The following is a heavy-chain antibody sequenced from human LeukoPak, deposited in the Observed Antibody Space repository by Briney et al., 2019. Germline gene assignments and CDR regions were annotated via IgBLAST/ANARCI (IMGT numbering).Heavy chain of an antibody. D-gene: IGHD3-22*01. V-gene: IGHV4-39*01. CDR2: IYYSGST. J-gene: IGHJ4*02. Sequence: SETLSLTCTVSGGSISSSSYYWGWIRQPPGKGLEWIGSIYYSGSTYYNPSLKSRVTISVDTSKNQFSLKLSSVTAADTAVYYCARLRYYDSSGYTYYFDYWGQGTLVTVPS. CDR3: ARLRYYDSSGYTYYFDY. CDR1: GGSISSSSYY.